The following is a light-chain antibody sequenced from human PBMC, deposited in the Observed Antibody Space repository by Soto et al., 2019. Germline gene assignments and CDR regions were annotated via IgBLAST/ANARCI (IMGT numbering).Light chain of an antibody. CDR2: DAS. Sequence: ETVMTQSPATLSVSPGERVTLSCRASQSVSINLAWYQQKPGQAPRLLIYDASNRATGIPARFSGSGSGTDFTLTISSLEPEDFAVYYCQQCYNWPQWTFGQGTKVDI. CDR1: QSVSIN. CDR3: QQCYNWPQWT. V-gene: IGKV3-11*01. J-gene: IGKJ1*01.